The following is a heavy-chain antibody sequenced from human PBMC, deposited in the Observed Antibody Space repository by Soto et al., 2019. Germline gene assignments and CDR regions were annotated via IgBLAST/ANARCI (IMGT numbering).Heavy chain of an antibody. CDR1: GDSISNNKW. Sequence: SSETLSLTCSVSGDSISNNKWWSWVRQPPGKGLEWIGEMHHSGSIHYNASLKSRATLSVDKSRNQFSLQLTSVTAADTAVYYCARVRWTVAGTGHFDYWGQGTPVTVSS. V-gene: IGHV4-4*02. D-gene: IGHD6-19*01. J-gene: IGHJ4*02. CDR3: ARVRWTVAGTGHFDY. CDR2: MHHSGSI.